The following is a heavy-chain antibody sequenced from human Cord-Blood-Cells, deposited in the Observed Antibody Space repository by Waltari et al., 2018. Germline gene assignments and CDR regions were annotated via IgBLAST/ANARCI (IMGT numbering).Heavy chain of an antibody. D-gene: IGHD6-19*01. V-gene: IGHV4-34*01. CDR3: ARGLWQWLAIDY. CDR1: GGSFSGYY. J-gene: IGHJ4*02. CDR2: INHSGGP. Sequence: QVQLQQWGAGLLKPSETLSLTCAVYGGSFSGYYWSWIRQPPGKGLEWIGEINHSGGPNYHPSLKSRVTIAVDTSKNQFSLKLSSVTAADTAVYYCARGLWQWLAIDYWGQGTLVTVSS.